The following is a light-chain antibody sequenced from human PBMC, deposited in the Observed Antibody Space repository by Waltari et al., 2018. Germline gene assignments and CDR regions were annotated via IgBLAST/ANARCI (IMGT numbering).Light chain of an antibody. CDR2: DVY. Sequence: QSALTQPASVSGAPGQSITISCTGTSSDVGGYDFVSWYQQYPGKAPQLIIYDVYYRPSGVSQRVSASKSGDTASLTISGLQTDDEADDYCSSYTSISTSVVFGGGTKLTVL. CDR1: SSDVGGYDF. V-gene: IGLV2-14*03. J-gene: IGLJ2*01. CDR3: SSYTSISTSVV.